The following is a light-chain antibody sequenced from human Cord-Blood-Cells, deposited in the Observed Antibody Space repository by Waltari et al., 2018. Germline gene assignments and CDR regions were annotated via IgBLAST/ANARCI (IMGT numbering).Light chain of an antibody. Sequence: QSALTQPPSASGSPGQSVTISCTGTSSDVGGYNYVSWYQQHPGKAPKLMIYEVSKRPSGVPDRFSSSKSGNTASLTVSGLQAEDEAGYYCSSYAGSKFGGGTKLTVL. CDR1: SSDVGGYNY. V-gene: IGLV2-8*01. CDR3: SSYAGSK. J-gene: IGLJ2*01. CDR2: EVS.